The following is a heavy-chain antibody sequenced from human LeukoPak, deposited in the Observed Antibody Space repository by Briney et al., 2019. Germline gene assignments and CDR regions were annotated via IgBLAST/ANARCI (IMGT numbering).Heavy chain of an antibody. Sequence: SETLSLTCTVSGYSISSGYYWGWIRQPPGKGLEWIGSIYHSGSTYYNPSLKSRVTISVDTSKNQFSLKLSSVTAADTAVYYCARDSGFGELFGWFDPWGQGTLVTVSS. CDR2: IYHSGST. J-gene: IGHJ5*02. CDR1: GYSISSGYY. V-gene: IGHV4-38-2*02. CDR3: ARDSGFGELFGWFDP. D-gene: IGHD3-10*01.